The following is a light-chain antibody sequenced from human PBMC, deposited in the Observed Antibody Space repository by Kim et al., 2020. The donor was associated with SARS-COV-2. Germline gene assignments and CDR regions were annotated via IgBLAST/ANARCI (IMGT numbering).Light chain of an antibody. Sequence: SLTIPCTGTSSDVGSYTLFSWYQQNPGKAPKLMIYEVTKRPSGVSNRFSGSKSGNTASLTISGLQAEDEADYYCCSYAGTSTVVFGGGTQLTVL. V-gene: IGLV2-23*02. CDR3: CSYAGTSTVV. J-gene: IGLJ2*01. CDR1: SSDVGSYTL. CDR2: EVT.